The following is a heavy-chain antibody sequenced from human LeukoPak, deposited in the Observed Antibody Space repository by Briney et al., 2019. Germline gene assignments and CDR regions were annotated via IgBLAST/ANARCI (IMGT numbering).Heavy chain of an antibody. Sequence: GGSLRLSCAASGFTFSNSWMNWVRQAPGKGLEWVADIKEDGNEKYYADSVKGRFTISRDNTKNSLYLQMNSLRAEDTAVYYCARGDYYGRRFPDWGQGTLVTVSS. V-gene: IGHV3-7*01. CDR3: ARGDYYGRRFPD. CDR2: IKEDGNEK. J-gene: IGHJ4*02. D-gene: IGHD3-10*01. CDR1: GFTFSNSW.